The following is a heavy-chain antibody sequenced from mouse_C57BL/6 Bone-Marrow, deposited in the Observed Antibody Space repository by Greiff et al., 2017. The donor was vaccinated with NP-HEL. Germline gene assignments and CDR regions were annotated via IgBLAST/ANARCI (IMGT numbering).Heavy chain of an antibody. V-gene: IGHV1-53*01. Sequence: QVQLQQPGTELVKPGASVKLSCKASGYTFTSYWMHWVKQRPGHGLEWIGNINPSNGGTNYNEKFKSKATLTVDKSSSTAYMQLSSLTSEDSAVYYCARRRGSSSYWYFDVWGTGTTVTVSS. D-gene: IGHD1-1*01. J-gene: IGHJ1*03. CDR1: GYTFTSYW. CDR3: ARRRGSSSYWYFDV. CDR2: INPSNGGT.